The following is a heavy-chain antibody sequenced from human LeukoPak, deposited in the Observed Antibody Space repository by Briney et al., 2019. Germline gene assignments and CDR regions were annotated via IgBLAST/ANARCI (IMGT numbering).Heavy chain of an antibody. J-gene: IGHJ6*02. CDR1: GYTFTSYD. D-gene: IGHD1-26*01. CDR2: MNPNSGNT. CDR3: ARAKGATTWYYYYYYGMDV. V-gene: IGHV1-8*01. Sequence: ASVKVSCKASGYTFTSYDINWVRQATGQGLEWMGWMNPNSGNTGYAQKFQGRVTTTRNTSISTAYMELSSLRSEDTAVYYCARAKGATTWYYYYYYGMDVWGQGTTVTVSS.